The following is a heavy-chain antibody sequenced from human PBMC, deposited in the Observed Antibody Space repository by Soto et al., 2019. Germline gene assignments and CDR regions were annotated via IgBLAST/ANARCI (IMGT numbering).Heavy chain of an antibody. V-gene: IGHV4-34*01. D-gene: IGHD3-10*01. Sequence: QVQLQQWGAGLLKPSETLSLTCAVYGGSFSGYYWSWIRQPPGKGLEWIGEINHSGSTNCNPSLKSRVTISVDTSKNQFSLKLSSVTAADTAVYYCASFGSGSYNRDFDYWGQGTLVTVSS. CDR3: ASFGSGSYNRDFDY. J-gene: IGHJ4*02. CDR1: GGSFSGYY. CDR2: INHSGST.